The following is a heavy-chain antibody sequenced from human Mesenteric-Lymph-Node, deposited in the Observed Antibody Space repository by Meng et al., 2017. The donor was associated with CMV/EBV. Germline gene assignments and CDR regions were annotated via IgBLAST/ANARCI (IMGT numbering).Heavy chain of an antibody. D-gene: IGHD3-3*01. CDR1: GFTFYSYG. CDR3: AREPGNDFWSGYYYYYYGMDV. J-gene: IGHJ6*02. Sequence: GGSLRLSCAASGFTFYSYGMHWVRQAPGKGLEWAAFIRFDGSNKYYADSVKGRFIISRDNSKNTLYLQMDRLRAEDTAVYYCAREPGNDFWSGYYYYYYGMDVWGQGTTVTVSS. CDR2: IRFDGSNK. V-gene: IGHV3-30*02.